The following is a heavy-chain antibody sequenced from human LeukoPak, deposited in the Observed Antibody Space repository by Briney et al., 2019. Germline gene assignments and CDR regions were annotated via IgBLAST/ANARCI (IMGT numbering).Heavy chain of an antibody. Sequence: GGPLRLSCAASGFTFSSYSMNWVRQSPGKALEWVSSISSSSSYIYYADSVKGRFTISRDNAKNSLYLQMNSLRAEDTAVYYCARDEGGLAFDYWGQGTLVTVSS. CDR3: ARDEGGLAFDY. CDR2: ISSSSSYI. V-gene: IGHV3-21*01. J-gene: IGHJ4*02. CDR1: GFTFSSYS.